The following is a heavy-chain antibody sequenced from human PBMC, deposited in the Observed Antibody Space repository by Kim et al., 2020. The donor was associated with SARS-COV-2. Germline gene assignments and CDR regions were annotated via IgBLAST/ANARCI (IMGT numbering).Heavy chain of an antibody. V-gene: IGHV3-11*06. D-gene: IGHD3-22*01. CDR3: ARDTGYYYDSSGYPH. J-gene: IGHJ4*02. Sequence: DSVKGRFTISRDNAKNSLYLQMNSLRAEDTAVYYCARDTGYYYDSSGYPHWGQGTLVTVSS.